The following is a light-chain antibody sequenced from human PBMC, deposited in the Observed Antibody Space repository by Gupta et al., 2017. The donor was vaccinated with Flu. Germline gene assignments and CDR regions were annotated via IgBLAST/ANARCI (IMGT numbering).Light chain of an antibody. CDR3: QQSVSTPYT. V-gene: IGKV1-39*01. J-gene: IGKJ2*01. CDR2: SAS. Sequence: PSTLSASVGDRVSITCRASEEIRNYVNWYQLKPGKAPRLLIYSASSLQRGVPSRFNGSGSGTDFSLTISRLQPEDFAVYYCQQSVSTPYTFGQGTKMDTK. CDR1: EEIRNY.